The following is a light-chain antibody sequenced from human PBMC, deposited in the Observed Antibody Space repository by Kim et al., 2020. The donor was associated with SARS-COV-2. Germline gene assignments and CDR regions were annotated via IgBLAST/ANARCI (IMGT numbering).Light chain of an antibody. Sequence: SASVGDRVTISCQASHDISNYLNWYQQKPGKAPKLLIYDASNLETGVPSRFSGSGSGTDFTFTISSLQPEDIATYYCQQYDNLPTFGQGTRLEIK. J-gene: IGKJ5*01. V-gene: IGKV1-33*01. CDR1: HDISNY. CDR3: QQYDNLPT. CDR2: DAS.